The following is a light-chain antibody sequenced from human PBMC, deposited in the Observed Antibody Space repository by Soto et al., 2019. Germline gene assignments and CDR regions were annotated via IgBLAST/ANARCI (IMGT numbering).Light chain of an antibody. V-gene: IGKV3-20*01. CDR2: GAS. CDR3: QQYGSSLPFT. J-gene: IGKJ3*01. Sequence: EIVLTQSPGTLSLSPGERATLSCRASQSVSSSYLAWYQQKPGQAPRLLIYGASGRAPGIPERFSGSGSGTDFTLTISRMEPEDFAVYYCQQYGSSLPFTFGPGTKVDIK. CDR1: QSVSSSY.